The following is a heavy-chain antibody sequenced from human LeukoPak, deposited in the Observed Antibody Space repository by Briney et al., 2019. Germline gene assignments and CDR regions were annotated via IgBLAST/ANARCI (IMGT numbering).Heavy chain of an antibody. Sequence: SVKVSCKASGGTFSSYAISWVRQAPGQGLEWMGRIIPILGIANYAQKFQGRVTITAGKSTSTAYMELRSLRSDDTAVYYCARGAHWYFDLWGRGTLVTVSS. CDR1: GGTFSSYA. J-gene: IGHJ2*01. CDR3: ARGAHWYFDL. V-gene: IGHV1-69*04. CDR2: IIPILGIA.